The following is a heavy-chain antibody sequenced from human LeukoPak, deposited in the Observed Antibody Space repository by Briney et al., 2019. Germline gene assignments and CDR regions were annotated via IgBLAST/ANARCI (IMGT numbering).Heavy chain of an antibody. D-gene: IGHD2-2*01. Sequence: ASVKVSCKASGYTFTSYFISWVRQAPEQGLEWMGWISVNNCNANYAQKFQGRVTMTKDTSTSTAYMELRSLKSDDTALYYCARACVSSTVVPADYWGQGTLVTVSS. J-gene: IGHJ4*02. CDR2: ISVNNCNA. CDR3: ARACVSSTVVPADY. V-gene: IGHV1-18*01. CDR1: GYTFTSYF.